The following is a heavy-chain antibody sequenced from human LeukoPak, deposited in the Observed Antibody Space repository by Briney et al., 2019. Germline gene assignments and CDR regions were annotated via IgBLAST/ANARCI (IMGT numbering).Heavy chain of an antibody. CDR2: ISYDGSNK. CDR3: AKAGPGGPFAY. V-gene: IGHV3-30*18. J-gene: IGHJ4*02. Sequence: GGSLRLSCAASGFTFSSYGMHWVRQAPGKGLEWVAVISYDGSNKYYADSVKGRFTISRDNSRNTLYLQMNSLRAEDTAVYYCAKAGPGGPFAYWGQGTLVTVSS. CDR1: GFTFSSYG. D-gene: IGHD1-14*01.